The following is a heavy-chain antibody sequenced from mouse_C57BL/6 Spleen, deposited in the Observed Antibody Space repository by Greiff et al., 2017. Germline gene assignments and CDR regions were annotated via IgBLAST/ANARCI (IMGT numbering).Heavy chain of an antibody. V-gene: IGHV1-81*01. Sequence: VKLMESGAELARPGASVQLSCKASGYTFTSYGISWVKQRTGPGLEWIGEIYPRRGNTYYTEKFKGKATLTADKSYSTAYMELRSLTSEDSAVYFCARSEVITTVVATENYAMDYWGQGTSVTVSS. CDR3: ARSEVITTVVATENYAMDY. J-gene: IGHJ4*01. CDR2: IYPRRGNT. D-gene: IGHD1-1*01. CDR1: GYTFTSYG.